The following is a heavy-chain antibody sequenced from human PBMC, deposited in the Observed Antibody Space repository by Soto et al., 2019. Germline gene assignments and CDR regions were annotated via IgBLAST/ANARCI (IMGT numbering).Heavy chain of an antibody. CDR3: AEGGGVGVAGSAAFDM. Sequence: QLHLVQSGAVVKKPGASVTVSCSASGYPVTAYYMHWVRQAPGRGLEWMGGINPATGAAKYTQTFHGRVTMTRDTSTSTVFMELRGLTSEDTAVFYCAEGGGVGVAGSAAFDMWGQGTLVTVSS. CDR1: GYPVTAYY. D-gene: IGHD3-3*01. J-gene: IGHJ3*02. V-gene: IGHV1-2*02. CDR2: INPATGAA.